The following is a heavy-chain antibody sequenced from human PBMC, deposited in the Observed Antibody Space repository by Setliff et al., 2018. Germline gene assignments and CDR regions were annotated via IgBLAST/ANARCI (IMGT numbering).Heavy chain of an antibody. Sequence: LSLTCTVSGVSVTGSYWSWIRQPPGRGLECIGYIYYSGSSNYNPSLKSRVTISVDTSKNQFSLKLNSVTAADTAVYYCARAPRYFDSTGSYFDGWGQGTPVTVSS. J-gene: IGHJ4*02. D-gene: IGHD3-22*01. CDR3: ARAPRYFDSTGSYFDG. V-gene: IGHV4-59*02. CDR2: IYYSGSS. CDR1: GVSVTGSY.